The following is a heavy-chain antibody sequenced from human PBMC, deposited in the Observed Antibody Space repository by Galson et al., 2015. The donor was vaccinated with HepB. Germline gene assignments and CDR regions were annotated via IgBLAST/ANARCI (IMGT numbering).Heavy chain of an antibody. D-gene: IGHD2-15*01. CDR1: GFPFSSYE. CDR2: INNGGSTM. V-gene: IGHV3-48*03. Sequence: LRLSCAASGFPFSSYEMNWVRQAPGKGPEWLSYINNGGSTMYYADSVKGRFSISRDNAKNSLYLQMSSLRAEDTAVYHCVRNGIYCRGGWCHPYWGQGTLVSVSS. J-gene: IGHJ4*02. CDR3: VRNGIYCRGGWCHPY.